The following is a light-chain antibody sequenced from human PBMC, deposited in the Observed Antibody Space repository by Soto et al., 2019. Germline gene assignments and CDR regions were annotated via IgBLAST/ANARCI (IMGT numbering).Light chain of an antibody. Sequence: IVLPQSPGTLPLSPGERATLSCGVCQSVSSNLAWYQQNPGRAPRLRIYGASTRATGIPARFSGSGSGTEFTRTIGSLQSADFAVYNCQQYNNWWTVGQGTKVDIK. CDR3: QQYNNWWT. CDR2: GAS. V-gene: IGKV3-15*01. CDR1: QSVSSN. J-gene: IGKJ1*01.